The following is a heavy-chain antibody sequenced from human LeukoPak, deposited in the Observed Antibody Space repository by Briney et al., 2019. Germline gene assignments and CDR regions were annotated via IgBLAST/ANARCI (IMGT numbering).Heavy chain of an antibody. J-gene: IGHJ4*02. CDR1: GFTFSSYS. D-gene: IGHD5-12*01. CDR3: ARGRVTYSGYDFPYYFDY. V-gene: IGHV3-53*01. Sequence: GGSLRLSCAASGFTFSSYSMNWVRQAPGKGLEWVSVIHSGGTTYYADSVKGRFTISRDNSRNTLYLQMNSLRAEDTAVYYCARGRVTYSGYDFPYYFDYWGQGTLVTVSS. CDR2: IHSGGTT.